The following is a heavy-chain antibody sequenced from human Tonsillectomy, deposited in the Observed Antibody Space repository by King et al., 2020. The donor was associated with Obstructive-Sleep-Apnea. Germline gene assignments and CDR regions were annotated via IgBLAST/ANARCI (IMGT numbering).Heavy chain of an antibody. CDR1: GGSIRGYY. D-gene: IGHD3-16*01. CDR2: IYYSGST. V-gene: IGHV4-59*08. Sequence: VQLQESGPGLVKPSETLSLTCTVSGGSIRGYYWSWIRQPPGKGLEWIVYIYYSGSTNYNPSLKSRVTISVDTSKNQFSLKLSSVTAADTAVYYCARLGGDYYYGMDVWGQGTTVTVSS. J-gene: IGHJ6*02. CDR3: ARLGGDYYYGMDV.